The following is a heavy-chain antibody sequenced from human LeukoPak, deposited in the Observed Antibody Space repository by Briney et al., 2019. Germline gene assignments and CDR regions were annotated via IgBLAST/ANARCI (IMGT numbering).Heavy chain of an antibody. D-gene: IGHD3-22*01. CDR1: GGSISSSNYY. CDR3: ARGGYDNSGYYNWFDP. CDR2: IYYSGST. V-gene: IGHV4-39*07. Sequence: PSETLSLTCTVSGGSISSSNYYWGWIRQSPGKGLEWIGNIYYSGSTYYNPSLKSRVTISVDTSKNQFSLKLSSVTAADTAVYYCARGGYDNSGYYNWFDPWGQGTLVIVSS. J-gene: IGHJ5*02.